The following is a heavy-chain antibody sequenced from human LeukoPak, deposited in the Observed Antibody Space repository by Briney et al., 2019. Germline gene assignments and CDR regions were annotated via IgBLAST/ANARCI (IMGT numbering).Heavy chain of an antibody. V-gene: IGHV4-39*07. J-gene: IGHJ5*02. Sequence: PSETLSLTCTVSGGSISSSSYYWGWIRQPPGKGLEWIGEINHNGSTNYNPSLKSRVTISVDTSKNQFSLKLGSVTAADTAVYYCARGPDFWSGYYGSWGQGTLVTVSS. D-gene: IGHD3-3*01. CDR1: GGSISSSSYY. CDR2: INHNGST. CDR3: ARGPDFWSGYYGS.